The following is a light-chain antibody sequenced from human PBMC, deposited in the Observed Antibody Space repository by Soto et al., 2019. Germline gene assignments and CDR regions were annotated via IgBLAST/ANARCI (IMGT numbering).Light chain of an antibody. V-gene: IGKV1-9*01. J-gene: IGKJ2*01. CDR1: QGISSY. CDR2: YAS. Sequence: DIQLTQSPSFLSASVGDRVTITCRASQGISSYLAWYQQKPGKAPKLLIYYASTLQSGVPSRFSGSGSGTEFTLTISSLQPEDFATYYCQQLNSYPPYTFGQGTKLEIK. CDR3: QQLNSYPPYT.